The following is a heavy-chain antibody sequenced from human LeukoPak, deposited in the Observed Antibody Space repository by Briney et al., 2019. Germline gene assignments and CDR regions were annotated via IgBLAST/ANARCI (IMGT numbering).Heavy chain of an antibody. J-gene: IGHJ2*01. CDR2: INHSGST. CDR3: ARRAGRWYFDL. D-gene: IGHD1-26*01. V-gene: IGHV4-34*01. Sequence: SETLSLTCAVYGGSFSGYYWSWIRQPPGKGLEWIGEINHSGSTNYNPSLKSRVTISVDTSKNQFSLKLSSVTAADTAVYYCARRAGRWYFDLWGRGTLVTVSS. CDR1: GGSFSGYY.